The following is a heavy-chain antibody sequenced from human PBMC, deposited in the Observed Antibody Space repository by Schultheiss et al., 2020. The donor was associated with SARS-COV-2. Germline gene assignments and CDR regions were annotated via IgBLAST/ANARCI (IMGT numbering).Heavy chain of an antibody. Sequence: GGSLRLSCAASGFTFSSYGMHWVRQAPGKGLEWVAFIRYDGSNKYYADSVKGRFTISRDNSKNTLYLQMNSLRAEDTAVYYCARSATTVTTFSWFDPWGQGTLVTVSS. CDR2: IRYDGSNK. CDR3: ARSATTVTTFSWFDP. J-gene: IGHJ5*02. D-gene: IGHD4-17*01. V-gene: IGHV3-30*02. CDR1: GFTFSSYG.